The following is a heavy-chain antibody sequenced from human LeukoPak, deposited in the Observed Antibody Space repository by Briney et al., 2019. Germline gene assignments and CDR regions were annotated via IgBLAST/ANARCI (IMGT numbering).Heavy chain of an antibody. CDR2: ISGSGGST. J-gene: IGHJ6*02. CDR3: AKFQDSSGYYLRYGMDV. V-gene: IGHV3-23*01. Sequence: GGSLRLSCAASGFTFSSYAMSWVRQAPGKGLEWVSAISGSGGSTYYADPVKGRFTISRDNSKNTLYLQMNSLRAEDTAVYYCAKFQDSSGYYLRYGMDVWGQGTTVTVSS. CDR1: GFTFSSYA. D-gene: IGHD3-22*01.